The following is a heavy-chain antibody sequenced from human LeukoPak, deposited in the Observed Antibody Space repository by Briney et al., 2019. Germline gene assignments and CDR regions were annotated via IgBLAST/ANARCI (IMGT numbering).Heavy chain of an antibody. CDR3: ARDQYDTWSRRGNFDS. V-gene: IGHV3-7*03. Sequence: GGSQRLSCVASGFTFGKYWMSWVRQAPGKGLEWVANIKLDGSEKNYVVSVKGRFTISRDNTKNSLYLQMNSLRAEDTAVFYCARDQYDTWSRRGNFDSWGQGTLVIVSS. CDR2: IKLDGSEK. J-gene: IGHJ4*02. CDR1: GFTFGKYW. D-gene: IGHD3-3*01.